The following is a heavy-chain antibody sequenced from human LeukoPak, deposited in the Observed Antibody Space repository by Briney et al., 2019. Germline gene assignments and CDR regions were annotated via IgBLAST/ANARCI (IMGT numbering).Heavy chain of an antibody. V-gene: IGHV1-2*02. CDR2: INPNSGGT. J-gene: IGHJ4*02. CDR1: GYTFTNFY. CDR3: ARDLKGNLWSAWDDYYFDY. D-gene: IGHD3-3*01. Sequence: ASVKVSCKASGYTFTNFYIHWVRQAPGQEPEWMGWINPNSGGTKYAQNLQGRVTMTRDTSISTAYLELTRLRSDDTAVYYCARDLKGNLWSAWDDYYFDYWGQGTLVTDSS.